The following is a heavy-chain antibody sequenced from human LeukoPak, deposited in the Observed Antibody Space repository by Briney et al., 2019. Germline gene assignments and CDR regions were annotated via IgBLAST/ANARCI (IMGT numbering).Heavy chain of an antibody. CDR3: ARGPPGITMIVVVVPDI. V-gene: IGHV3-74*01. CDR1: GFTFGDNW. Sequence: PGGSLRLSCKASGFTFGDNWMHWVRQAPGKGLVWVSRMNSDGRSTYYADSVKGRFTISRDNAKNTLYLQMSSLRAEDTAVYYCARGPPGITMIVVVVPDIWGQGTMVTVSS. CDR2: MNSDGRST. D-gene: IGHD3-22*01. J-gene: IGHJ3*02.